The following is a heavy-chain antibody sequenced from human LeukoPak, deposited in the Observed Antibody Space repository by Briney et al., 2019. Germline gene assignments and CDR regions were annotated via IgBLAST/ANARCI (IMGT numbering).Heavy chain of an antibody. CDR2: IYYSGST. CDR3: ARHRLAAADLFDY. V-gene: IGHV4-30-4*07. CDR1: GGSISSGGYS. Sequence: SQTLSLTCAVSGGSISSGGYSWSWIRQPPGKGLEWIGYIYYSGSTNYNPSLKSRVTISVDTSKNQFSLKLSSVTAADTAVYYCARHRLAAADLFDYWGQGTLVTVSS. J-gene: IGHJ4*02. D-gene: IGHD6-13*01.